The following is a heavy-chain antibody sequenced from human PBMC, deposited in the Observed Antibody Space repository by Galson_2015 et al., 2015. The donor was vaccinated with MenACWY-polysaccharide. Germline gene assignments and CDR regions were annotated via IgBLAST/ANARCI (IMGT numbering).Heavy chain of an antibody. Sequence: PALVKPTQTLTLTCTFSGFSLSISRMSVSWIRQPPGKALEWLALIDWDDDKYYSTSLKTRLTISKDTSKNQVVLTMTNMDPVDTATYYCARSWGGPPGDFDYWGQGTLVTVSS. CDR3: ARSWGGPPGDFDY. J-gene: IGHJ4*02. V-gene: IGHV2-70*01. D-gene: IGHD3-16*01. CDR1: GFSLSISRMS. CDR2: IDWDDDK.